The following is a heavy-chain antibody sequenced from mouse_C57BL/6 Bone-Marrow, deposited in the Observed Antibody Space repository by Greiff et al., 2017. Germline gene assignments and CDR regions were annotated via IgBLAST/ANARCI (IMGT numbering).Heavy chain of an antibody. CDR2: IDPSDSYT. D-gene: IGHD2-4*01. J-gene: IGHJ3*01. Sequence: QVQLQQPGAELVMPGASVKLSCKASGYTFTSYWMHWVKQRPGQGLEWIGEIDPSDSYTNYNQKFKGKSTLTVYKSSSTAYMQLSSLTSEDSAVYYCARKGIYDYDGGFAYWGQGTLVTVSA. CDR3: ARKGIYDYDGGFAY. V-gene: IGHV1-69*01. CDR1: GYTFTSYW.